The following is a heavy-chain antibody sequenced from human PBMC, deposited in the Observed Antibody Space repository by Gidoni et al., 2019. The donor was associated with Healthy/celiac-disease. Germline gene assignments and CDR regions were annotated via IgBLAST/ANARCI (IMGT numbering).Heavy chain of an antibody. CDR1: GGTFSSYA. D-gene: IGHD1-20*01. Sequence: QVQLVQSGAEVKKPWSSVKVSCKASGGTFSSYALSWVRQAPGQGLEWMGGIIPIFGTENYEQKFQGRVTITADESTSTAYMELSSLRSEETAVYYCARDRRSITGTEYYYYYMDVWGKGTTVTVSS. CDR3: ARDRRSITGTEYYYYYMDV. V-gene: IGHV1-69*01. CDR2: IIPIFGTE. J-gene: IGHJ6*03.